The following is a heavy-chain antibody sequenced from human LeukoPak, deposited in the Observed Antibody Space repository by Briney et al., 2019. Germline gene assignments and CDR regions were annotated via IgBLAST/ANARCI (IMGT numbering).Heavy chain of an antibody. D-gene: IGHD3-10*01. CDR2: INPNSGGT. J-gene: IGHJ4*02. CDR1: GYTFTGYY. Sequence: ASVKVSCKASGYTFTGYYMHWARQAPGQGLEWMGWINPNSGGTNYAQKFQGRVTMTRDTSISTAYMELSRLRSDDTAVYYCARVYGSGSYYPYWGQGTLVTVSS. V-gene: IGHV1-2*02. CDR3: ARVYGSGSYYPY.